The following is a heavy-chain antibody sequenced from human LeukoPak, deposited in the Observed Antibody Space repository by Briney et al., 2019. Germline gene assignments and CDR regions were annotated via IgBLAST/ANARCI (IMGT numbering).Heavy chain of an antibody. V-gene: IGHV3-30*18. J-gene: IGHJ1*01. D-gene: IGHD5-24*01. CDR2: ISYDGSNE. CDR3: AKDPKRWLRAAEYFQH. Sequence: PGRSLRLSCAASGFTFSSYGMHWVRQAPGKGLEWVAVISYDGSNEYYADSVKGRFTISRDNSKNTLYLQMNSLRAEDTAVYYCAKDPKRWLRAAEYFQHWGQGTLVTVSS. CDR1: GFTFSSYG.